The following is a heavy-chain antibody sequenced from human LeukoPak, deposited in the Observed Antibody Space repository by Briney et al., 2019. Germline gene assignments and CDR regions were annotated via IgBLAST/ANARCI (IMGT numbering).Heavy chain of an antibody. J-gene: IGHJ4*02. CDR2: IKQDGSEK. Sequence: GGSLRLSCAASGFTFSNYGMSWVRQAPGKGLEWVANIKQDGSEKYYVDSVKGRFTISRDNAKNSLYLQMNSLRAEDTAVYYCARENRGDGYNYGPDYDYWGQGTLVTVSS. CDR1: GFTFSNYG. V-gene: IGHV3-7*01. CDR3: ARENRGDGYNYGPDYDY. D-gene: IGHD5-24*01.